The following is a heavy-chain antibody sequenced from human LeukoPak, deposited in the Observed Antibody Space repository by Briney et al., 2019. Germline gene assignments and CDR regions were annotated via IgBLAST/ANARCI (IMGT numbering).Heavy chain of an antibody. D-gene: IGHD2-2*01. CDR2: INSDGSST. Sequence: GGSLRLSCAASGFTFSSYWMHRVRQAPGKGLVWVSRINSDGSSTSYADSVKGRFTISRDNAQNTLYLQMNSLRAEDTAVYYCASRTVVPAAMNYYGMDVWGKGATVTVSS. V-gene: IGHV3-74*01. J-gene: IGHJ6*04. CDR3: ASRTVVPAAMNYYGMDV. CDR1: GFTFSSYW.